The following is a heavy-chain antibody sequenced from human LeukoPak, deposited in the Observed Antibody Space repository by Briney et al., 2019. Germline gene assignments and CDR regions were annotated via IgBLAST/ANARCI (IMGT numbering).Heavy chain of an antibody. Sequence: GGSLRLSCAASGFTFRSYGMHWVRQAPGKGLVWVSRINGDGSSTSYADSVKGRFTISRDNAKNTLYLQMNSLRAEDTAVYYCARDYTQYYYYYYMDVWGKGTTVTVSS. V-gene: IGHV3-74*01. D-gene: IGHD3-16*01. CDR1: GFTFRSYG. CDR2: INGDGSST. CDR3: ARDYTQYYYYYYMDV. J-gene: IGHJ6*03.